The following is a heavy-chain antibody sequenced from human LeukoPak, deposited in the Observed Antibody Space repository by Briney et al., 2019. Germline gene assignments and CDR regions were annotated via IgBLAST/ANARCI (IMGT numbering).Heavy chain of an antibody. J-gene: IGHJ3*02. CDR3: ARDRRVLTATTGGAFDI. CDR1: GFTFSTYW. V-gene: IGHV3-7*01. D-gene: IGHD3-9*01. CDR2: INQGGSEK. Sequence: GGSLRLSCAPSGFTFSTYWMGWVRQAPGKGLEWLANINQGGSEKYYVDSVKGRFTISRDNAKNSLFLQMNSLRAEDTAVYYCARDRRVLTATTGGAFDIWGQGTMVTVSS.